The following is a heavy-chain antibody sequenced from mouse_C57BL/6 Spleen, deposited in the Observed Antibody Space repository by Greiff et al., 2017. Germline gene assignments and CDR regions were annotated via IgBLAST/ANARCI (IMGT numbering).Heavy chain of an antibody. V-gene: IGHV3-6*01. J-gene: IGHJ2*01. CDR2: ISYDGSN. D-gene: IGHD1-1*02. CDR3: ARGLLWWGDY. CDR1: GYSITSGYY. Sequence: ESGPGLVKPSQSLSLTCSVTGYSITSGYYWNWIRQFPGNKLEWMGYISYDGSNNYNPSLKNRISITRDTSKNQFFLKLNYVTTEDTATYYCARGLLWWGDYWGQGTTLTFSS.